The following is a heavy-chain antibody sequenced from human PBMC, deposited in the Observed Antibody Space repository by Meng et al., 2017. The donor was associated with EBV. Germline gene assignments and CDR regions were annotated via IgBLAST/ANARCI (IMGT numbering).Heavy chain of an antibody. D-gene: IGHD2-2*01. CDR2: IRSKAKSYAT. CDR1: GFTFSGSA. Sequence: EVPGVGFGGGLVPPGGSLKSSCAALGFTFSGSAMHWVRQASGKGLEWVGRIRSKAKSYATAYAASVKGRFTISRDDSKNTADLQMNSLKTEDTAVYYCTRMSSPLDYWGQGTLVTVSS. V-gene: IGHV3-73*02. J-gene: IGHJ4*02. CDR3: TRMSSPLDY.